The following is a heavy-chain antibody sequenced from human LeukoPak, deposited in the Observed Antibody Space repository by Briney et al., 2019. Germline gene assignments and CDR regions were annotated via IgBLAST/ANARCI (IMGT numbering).Heavy chain of an antibody. J-gene: IGHJ5*01. V-gene: IGHV3-23*01. CDR1: GFTFSSYA. CDR3: AKDRSGYSSGWFDS. Sequence: PGGSLRLSCAASGFTFSSYAMSWVRQAPGKGLEWVSAISGSGGSTYYADSVRGRFTISRDNSKNTLYLQMNSLRAEDTAVYYCAKDRSGYSSGWFDSWGQGTLVTVSS. CDR2: ISGSGGST. D-gene: IGHD6-19*01.